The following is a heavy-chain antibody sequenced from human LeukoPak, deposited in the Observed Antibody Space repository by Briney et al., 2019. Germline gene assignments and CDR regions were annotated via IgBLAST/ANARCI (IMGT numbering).Heavy chain of an antibody. CDR2: IQYDGRDK. J-gene: IGHJ4*02. V-gene: IGHV3-30*19. Sequence: GGSLRLSCAASTFTFSKYGMHWVRQVPGKGLEWLAFIQYDGRDKYYADSVKGRFTISRDDSRNTLYLQMNSLRAEDTAVYYCARPGGDYWGQGTLVTVSS. D-gene: IGHD3-10*01. CDR1: TFTFSKYG. CDR3: ARPGGDY.